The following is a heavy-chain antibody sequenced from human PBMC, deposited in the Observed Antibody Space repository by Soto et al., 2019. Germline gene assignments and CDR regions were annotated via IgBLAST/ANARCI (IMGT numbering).Heavy chain of an antibody. CDR3: ARGMTTVTTLDY. J-gene: IGHJ4*02. CDR2: IYHSGST. Sequence: PSETLSLTCNVSGGYISSHYWSWVRQAPGKGLEWIGEIYHSGSTNYNPSLKSRVTISVDKSKNQFSLKLSSVTAADTAVYYCARGMTTVTTLDYWGQGTLVTVSS. CDR1: GGYISSHY. D-gene: IGHD4-4*01. V-gene: IGHV4-4*02.